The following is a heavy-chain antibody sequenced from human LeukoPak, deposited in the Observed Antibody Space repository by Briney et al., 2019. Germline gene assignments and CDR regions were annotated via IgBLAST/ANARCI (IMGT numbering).Heavy chain of an antibody. V-gene: IGHV4-59*12. Sequence: SETLSLTCTVSGGSFSSYYRSWIRQPPGKGLEWIGYVYYSGSTSYNPSLKSGVTISVDTSKNQFSLKLSSVTAADTAIYYCAREVYDTSGYYRHFDYWGQGTLVTVAS. CDR1: GGSFSSYY. J-gene: IGHJ4*02. D-gene: IGHD3-22*01. CDR3: AREVYDTSGYYRHFDY. CDR2: VYYSGST.